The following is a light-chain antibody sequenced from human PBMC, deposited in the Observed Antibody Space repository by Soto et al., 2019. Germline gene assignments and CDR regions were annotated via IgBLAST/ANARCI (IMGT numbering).Light chain of an antibody. CDR1: QSVRNNW. CDR2: DAS. V-gene: IGKV3-20*01. J-gene: IGKJ1*01. CDR3: QQHASSPPSRT. Sequence: EFVLTQSPGTLSLSPGERATLFCRASQSVRNNWLAWYQQKPGQAPRLLMYDASTRATGIPDRFSGSGSGTGFALTITRLKPEDFAVYYCQQHASSPPSRTFGQGTKVEIK.